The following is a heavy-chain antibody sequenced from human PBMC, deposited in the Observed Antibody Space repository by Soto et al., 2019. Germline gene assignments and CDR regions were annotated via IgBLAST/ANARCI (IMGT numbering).Heavy chain of an antibody. Sequence: ASVKVSCKASGYTFTSSYMHWVRQAPGQGLEWMGIINPSGGSTSYAQKFQGRVTMTRDTSTSTVYMELSSLRSEDTAVYYCARDGASALLAATDLIFDYRGQGTLVTLSS. CDR3: ARDGASALLAATDLIFDY. CDR2: INPSGGST. CDR1: GYTFTSSY. D-gene: IGHD2-15*01. V-gene: IGHV1-46*03. J-gene: IGHJ4*02.